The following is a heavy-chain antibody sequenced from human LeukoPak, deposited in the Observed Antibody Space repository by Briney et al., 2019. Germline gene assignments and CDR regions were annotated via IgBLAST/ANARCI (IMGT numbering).Heavy chain of an antibody. CDR1: GYTFTGYY. J-gene: IGHJ5*02. CDR2: INPNSGGT. Sequence: ASVKVSCKASGYTFTGYYMHWVRQAPGQGLEWMGWINPNSGGTNYAQKFQGRVTMTRDTSISTAYMELSRLRSDDTAVYYCAREKTVITFGGVISEDWFDPWGQGTLVTVSS. D-gene: IGHD3-16*02. V-gene: IGHV1-2*02. CDR3: AREKTVITFGGVISEDWFDP.